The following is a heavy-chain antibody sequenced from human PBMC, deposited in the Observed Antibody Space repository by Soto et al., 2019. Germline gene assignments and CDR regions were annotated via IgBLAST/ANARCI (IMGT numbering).Heavy chain of an antibody. Sequence: GWSLRLSCAASGFTFSSYGMHWVRQAPGKGLEWVAVIWHDGSNKYYADSVKGRFTISRDNSKNTLYLQMNSLRAEDTAVYYCARVISSSWLFDYWGQGTLVTVSS. J-gene: IGHJ4*02. D-gene: IGHD6-13*01. V-gene: IGHV3-33*01. CDR3: ARVISSSWLFDY. CDR1: GFTFSSYG. CDR2: IWHDGSNK.